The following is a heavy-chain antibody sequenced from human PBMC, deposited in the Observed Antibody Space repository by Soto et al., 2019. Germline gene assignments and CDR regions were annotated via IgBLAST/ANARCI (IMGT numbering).Heavy chain of an antibody. CDR3: ARDIRGVIYD. CDR2: IYYSGST. Sequence: PSETLSLTCTVSGGSISSGDYYWSWIRQPPGKGLEWIGYIYYSGSTYYHPSLKSRVTISVDTSKNQFSMKLSYVTAAAPAVYYCARDIRGVIYDWGQGTLVIVSS. CDR1: GGSISSGDYY. J-gene: IGHJ4*02. D-gene: IGHD3-10*01. V-gene: IGHV4-30-4*01.